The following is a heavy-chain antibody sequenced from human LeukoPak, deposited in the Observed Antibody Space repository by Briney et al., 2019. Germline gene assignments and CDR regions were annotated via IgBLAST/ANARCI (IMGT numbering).Heavy chain of an antibody. D-gene: IGHD5-24*01. Sequence: PGGSLRLSCAASGFTFSSYGMHWVRQAPGKGLEWVAVIWYDGSNKYYADSVKGRFTISRDNSKNTLYLQMNSLRAEDTAVYYCARDKFREMATQVDYWGQGTLVTVSS. J-gene: IGHJ4*02. CDR1: GFTFSSYG. V-gene: IGHV3-33*08. CDR2: IWYDGSNK. CDR3: ARDKFREMATQVDY.